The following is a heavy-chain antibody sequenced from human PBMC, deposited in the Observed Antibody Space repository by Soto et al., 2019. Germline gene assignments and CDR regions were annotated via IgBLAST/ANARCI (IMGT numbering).Heavy chain of an antibody. J-gene: IGHJ4*02. CDR3: ARAVSDIVVVVAAPDY. CDR2: IWYDGSNK. V-gene: IGHV3-33*01. CDR1: GFTFSSYG. D-gene: IGHD2-15*01. Sequence: QVQLVESGGGVVQPGRSLRLSCAASGFTFSSYGMHWVCQAPGKGLEWVAVIWYDGSNKYYADSVKGRFTISRDNSKNTLYLQMNSLRAEDTAVYYCARAVSDIVVVVAAPDYWGQGTLVTVSS.